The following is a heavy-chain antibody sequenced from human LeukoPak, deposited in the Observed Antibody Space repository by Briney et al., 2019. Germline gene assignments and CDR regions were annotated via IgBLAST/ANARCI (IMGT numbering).Heavy chain of an antibody. CDR1: GFTFSAYS. V-gene: IGHV3-23*01. CDR2: ISVSGGGT. Sequence: GGSLRLSCVASGFTFSAYSMTWVRQAPGKGLDWVSSISVSGGGTYYADSVRGRFTISRDNSKNTLYLHMNSLRAEDTAVYYCVKDWRDESNCGGDCLQYWGQGTLVTISS. CDR3: VKDWRDESNCGGDCLQY. D-gene: IGHD2-21*02. J-gene: IGHJ4*02.